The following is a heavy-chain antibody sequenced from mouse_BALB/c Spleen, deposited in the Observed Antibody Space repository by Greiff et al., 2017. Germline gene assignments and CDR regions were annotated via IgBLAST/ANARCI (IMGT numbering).Heavy chain of an antibody. J-gene: IGHJ2*01. CDR1: GFNIKDTY. CDR2: IDPANGNT. Sequence: EVKLMESGAELVKPGASVKLSCTASGFNIKDTYMHWVKQRPEQGLEWIGRIDPANGNTKYDPKFQGKATITANTSSNTAYLQLSSLTSEDTAVYYCAREPGVIYYCPLDYWGQGTTLTVSS. CDR3: AREPGVIYYCPLDY. V-gene: IGHV14-3*02. D-gene: IGHD2-1*01.